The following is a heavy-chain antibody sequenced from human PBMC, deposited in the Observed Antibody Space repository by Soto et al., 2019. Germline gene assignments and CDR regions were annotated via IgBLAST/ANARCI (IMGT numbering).Heavy chain of an antibody. D-gene: IGHD3-10*01. V-gene: IGHV4-34*01. J-gene: IGHJ6*03. Sequence: PSETLSLTCAVYGGPFSGYYWTWIRQPPGKGLERIGEVNERGNTNYNPSLKSRVTISGETSKNQFSLKLSSVTAADTAVYYCARGLRLRGVITTKGYTFHMDVWGKGTTVTVSS. CDR3: ARGLRLRGVITTKGYTFHMDV. CDR2: VNERGNT. CDR1: GGPFSGYY.